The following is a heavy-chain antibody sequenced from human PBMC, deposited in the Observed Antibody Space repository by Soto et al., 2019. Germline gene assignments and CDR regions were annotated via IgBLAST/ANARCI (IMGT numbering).Heavy chain of an antibody. CDR2: IYYSGST. Sequence: QLQLQESGPGLVKPSETLSLTCTVSGGSISSSSYYWGWIRQPPGKGLEWIGSIYYSGSTYYNPSLKSRVTISVDTSHNQFSLKLSAVTAADTAVYYCARHPPHYYGSGSYYDYWGEGTLVTVSS. CDR3: ARHPPHYYGSGSYYDY. J-gene: IGHJ4*02. V-gene: IGHV4-39*01. D-gene: IGHD3-10*01. CDR1: GGSISSSSYY.